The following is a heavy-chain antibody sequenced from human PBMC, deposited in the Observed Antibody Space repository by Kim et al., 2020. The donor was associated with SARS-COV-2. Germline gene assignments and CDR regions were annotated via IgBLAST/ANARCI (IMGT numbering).Heavy chain of an antibody. J-gene: IGHJ5*02. CDR1: GYTFTSYA. Sequence: ASVKVSYKASGYTFTSYAMNWVRQAPGQGLEWMGWINTNTGNPTYAQGFTGRFVFSLDTSVSTAYLQISSLKAEDTAVYYCARGVSGFTMTTWFDPWGQGTLVTVSS. CDR2: INTNTGNP. CDR3: ARGVSGFTMTTWFDP. D-gene: IGHD3-22*01. V-gene: IGHV7-4-1*02.